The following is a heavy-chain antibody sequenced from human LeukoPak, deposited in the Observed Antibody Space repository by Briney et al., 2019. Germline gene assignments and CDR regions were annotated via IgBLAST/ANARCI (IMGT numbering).Heavy chain of an antibody. CDR2: IISSSIYI. CDR3: ASGSTSLEYFDY. J-gene: IGHJ4*02. CDR1: GFIFSHYT. Sequence: GGSLRLSCAASGFIFSHYTMNWVRQAPGKGPEWVSSIISSSIYIYYADSVKGRFTISRDNAKNSLYLQMDSLRAEDTAVYYCASGSTSLEYFDYWGQGTLVTVSS. D-gene: IGHD2-2*01. V-gene: IGHV3-21*01.